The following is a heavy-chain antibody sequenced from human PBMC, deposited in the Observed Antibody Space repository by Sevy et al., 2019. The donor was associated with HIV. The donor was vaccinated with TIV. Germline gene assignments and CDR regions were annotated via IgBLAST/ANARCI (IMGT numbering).Heavy chain of an antibody. V-gene: IGHV3-7*03. CDR3: STPPTTVDVFDI. D-gene: IGHD4-17*01. CDR2: INQDGSED. CDR1: GFPFSRNW. J-gene: IGHJ3*02. Sequence: GSLRLSCAASGFPFSRNWMTWVRQAPGKGLEWVANINQDGSEDYYVDSVKGRFTISRDNAKNSVYLQMNSLRAEDTAVYYCSTPPTTVDVFDIWGHGTMVTVSS.